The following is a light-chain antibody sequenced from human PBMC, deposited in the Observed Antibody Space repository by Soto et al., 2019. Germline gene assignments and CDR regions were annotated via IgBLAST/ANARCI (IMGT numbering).Light chain of an antibody. CDR1: SGYSNYK. Sequence: QAVVTQPPSASASLGASVTLTCTLSSGYSNYKVDWYQQRPGKGPRFVMRVGTGGIVGSKGDGIPDRFSVLGSGLNRYLTIKNIQEEDESDYHCGADHGSGSNFPHVVFGGGTKVTV. CDR3: GADHGSGSNFPHVV. V-gene: IGLV9-49*01. J-gene: IGLJ2*01. CDR2: VGTGGIVG.